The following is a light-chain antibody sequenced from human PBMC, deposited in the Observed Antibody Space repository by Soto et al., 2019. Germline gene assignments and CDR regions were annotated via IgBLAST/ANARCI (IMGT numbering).Light chain of an antibody. Sequence: QSALTQPPSASGSPGQSVAISCTGTSSDVGGYNYVSWYQQHPVKAPKLMIYEVSKRPSGGPDRFSGSKSGNTASLTVSRLQAEDEADYYCSSYVGSNNFYVFGTGTKV. CDR2: EVS. J-gene: IGLJ1*01. CDR1: SSDVGGYNY. CDR3: SSYVGSNNFYV. V-gene: IGLV2-8*01.